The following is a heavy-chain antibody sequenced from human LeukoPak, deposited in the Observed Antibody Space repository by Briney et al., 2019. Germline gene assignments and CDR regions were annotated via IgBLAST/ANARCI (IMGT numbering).Heavy chain of an antibody. CDR2: IWYDGSNK. J-gene: IGHJ4*02. CDR3: ARDQRVIAAAGTGFDY. Sequence: GGSLRLSCAASGFTFSSYGMHWVRQAPGKGLEWVAVIWYDGSNKYYADSVKGRFTISRDNSKNTLYLQMNSLRAEDTAVYYCARDQRVIAAAGTGFDYWGQGTLVTVSS. V-gene: IGHV3-33*01. CDR1: GFTFSSYG. D-gene: IGHD6-13*01.